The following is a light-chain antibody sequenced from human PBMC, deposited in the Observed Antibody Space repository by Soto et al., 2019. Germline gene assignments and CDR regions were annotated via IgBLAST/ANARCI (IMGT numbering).Light chain of an antibody. CDR2: DTS. V-gene: IGKV3-15*01. Sequence: DIVVTQSPATLSASPGARVTLSCRASQFVSSRLAWYQQRPGQVPRLLINDTSTSAPGISARFSGSGSGTEYTRTISSLQSEDFAVYYCQEYIQWPPGMFGPGTTVDIK. CDR3: QEYIQWPPGM. CDR1: QFVSSR. J-gene: IGKJ1*01.